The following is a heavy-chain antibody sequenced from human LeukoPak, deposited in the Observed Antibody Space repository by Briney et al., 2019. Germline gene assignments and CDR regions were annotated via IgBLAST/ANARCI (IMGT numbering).Heavy chain of an antibody. J-gene: IGHJ4*02. V-gene: IGHV1-69*04. CDR2: IIPILGIA. D-gene: IGHD2-15*01. CDR3: ARACSGGSCYISD. Sequence: SVRVSCKASGGTFSSYAISWVRQAPGQGLEWMGRIIPILGIANYAQKFQGRVTITADKSTSTAYMELSSLRSEDTAVYYCARACSGGSCYISDWGQGTLVTVSS. CDR1: GGTFSSYA.